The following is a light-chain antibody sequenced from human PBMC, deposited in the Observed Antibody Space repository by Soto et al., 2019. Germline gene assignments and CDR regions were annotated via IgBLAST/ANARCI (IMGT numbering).Light chain of an antibody. CDR3: QQYGSSLFT. J-gene: IGKJ3*01. V-gene: IGKV3-20*01. Sequence: EIVLTQSPATLSVSPGERVTLSCRASQSVDINLAWYQQKPGQAPRVLIYGASIRATGIPERFSGGGSGTDFTLTITRLEPEDFAVYYCQQYGSSLFTFGPGTKVDIK. CDR1: QSVDIN. CDR2: GAS.